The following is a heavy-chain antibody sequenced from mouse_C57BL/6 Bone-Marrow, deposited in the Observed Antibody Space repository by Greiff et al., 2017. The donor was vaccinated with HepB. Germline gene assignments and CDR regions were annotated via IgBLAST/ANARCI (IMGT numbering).Heavy chain of an antibody. CDR3: ATYYSNFAGFAY. CDR1: GFNIQNTY. J-gene: IGHJ3*01. D-gene: IGHD2-5*01. CDR2: IDPANGNT. Sequence: VQLQQSVAELVRPGASVKLSCTASGFNIQNTYMHWVKQRPEQGLEWIGRIDPANGNTTYAPKFQGKATITADTSANTAYLQLSSLTSEDTAIYYCATYYSNFAGFAYWGQGTLVTVSA. V-gene: IGHV14-3*01.